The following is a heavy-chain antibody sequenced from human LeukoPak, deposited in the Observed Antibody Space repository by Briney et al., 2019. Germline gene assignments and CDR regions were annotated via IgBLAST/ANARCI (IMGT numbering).Heavy chain of an antibody. V-gene: IGHV3-48*02. Sequence: SGRSLRLSCAASGFTFSSYSMNWVRQAPGKGLEWVSYISSSSSTIYYADSVKGRFTISRDNAKNSLYLQINSLRDEDTAVYYCARDSHYDLLYGMDVWGQGTTVTVSS. J-gene: IGHJ6*02. CDR3: ARDSHYDLLYGMDV. CDR2: ISSSSSTI. CDR1: GFTFSSYS. D-gene: IGHD3-3*01.